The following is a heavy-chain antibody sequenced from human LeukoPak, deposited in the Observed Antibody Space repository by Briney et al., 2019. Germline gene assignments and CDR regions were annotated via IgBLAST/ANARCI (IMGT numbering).Heavy chain of an antibody. CDR2: IIPIFGTA. CDR3: AKQGAARQDYYMDV. CDR1: GGSFSSYA. D-gene: IGHD5-18*01. J-gene: IGHJ6*03. V-gene: IGHV1-69*06. Sequence: SVKVSCKASGGSFSSYAISWVRQAPGQGLAWMGRIIPIFGTANYAQRFQDRVTITADIVSSTAYMELTSLTSGDTAVYFCAKQGAARQDYYMDVWGNGTTVTVSS.